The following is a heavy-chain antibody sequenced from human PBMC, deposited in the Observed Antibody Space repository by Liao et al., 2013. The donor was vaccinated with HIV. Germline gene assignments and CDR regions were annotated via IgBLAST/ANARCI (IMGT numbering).Heavy chain of an antibody. V-gene: IGHV4-34*10. Sequence: QVQLQESGPGLVKPSETLSLTCTVSGGSVSDSYYSWIRQPPGKGLEWIGEINHGGSTNYNPSLKSRITISVDTSKNLISLKLSSVTAADTAVYYCARGRTRHYDILPGYRYNWFDPWGQGTLVTVSS. J-gene: IGHJ5*02. D-gene: IGHD3-9*01. CDR3: ARGRTRHYDILPGYRYNWFDP. CDR2: INHGGST. CDR1: GGSVSDSY.